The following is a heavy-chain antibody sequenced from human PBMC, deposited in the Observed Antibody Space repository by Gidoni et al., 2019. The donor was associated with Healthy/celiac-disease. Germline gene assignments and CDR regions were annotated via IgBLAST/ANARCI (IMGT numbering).Heavy chain of an antibody. D-gene: IGHD3-3*01. V-gene: IGHV4-34*01. CDR2: INHSGIT. J-gene: IGHJ6*01. Sequence: QVQLQQWGAGLLKPSETLSLTCAVYGGSFSGYYWSWIRQPPGKGLEWIVEINHSGITHYNPSLKSRVTISVDTSKNQFSLKLSSVTAADTSVYYCARGCPLTIFGVVIIQDHYYYYGMDVWGQGTTVTVSS. CDR1: GGSFSGYY. CDR3: ARGCPLTIFGVVIIQDHYYYYGMDV.